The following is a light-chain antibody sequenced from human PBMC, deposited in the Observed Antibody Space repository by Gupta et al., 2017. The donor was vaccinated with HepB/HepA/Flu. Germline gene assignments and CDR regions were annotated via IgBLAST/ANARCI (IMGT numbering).Light chain of an antibody. Sequence: TVFTQSSATLSLSPGQRVIMCCRACQRIGIYLAWFQQKAGQAPGLLIYHASNRATGIPTRFSGSGSGTDFTLSISSLEPRDFAVYSSQQRSHWPAITFGQGTLLEIK. CDR3: QQRSHWPAIT. J-gene: IGKJ5*01. CDR2: HAS. V-gene: IGKV3-11*01. CDR1: QRIGIY.